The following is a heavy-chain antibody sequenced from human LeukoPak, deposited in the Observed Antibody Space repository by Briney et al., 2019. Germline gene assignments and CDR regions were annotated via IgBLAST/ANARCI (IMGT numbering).Heavy chain of an antibody. CDR3: ARPANRYYYDSSGYYYPGTYWYFDL. Sequence: GESLKISCKGSGYSFTSYWIGWVRQMPGKGLEWMGIIYPGDSDTRYSPSFQGQVTISADKSISTAYLQWSSLKASDTAMYYCARPANRYYYDSSGYYYPGTYWYFDLWGRGTLVTVSS. D-gene: IGHD3-22*01. J-gene: IGHJ2*01. CDR1: GYSFTSYW. V-gene: IGHV5-51*01. CDR2: IYPGDSDT.